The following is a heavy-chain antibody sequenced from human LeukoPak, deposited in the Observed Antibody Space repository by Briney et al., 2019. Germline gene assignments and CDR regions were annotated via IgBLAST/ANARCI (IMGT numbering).Heavy chain of an antibody. CDR2: IIPIFGTA. CDR1: GGTFSSFA. Sequence: ASVKVSCKASGGTFSSFAFNWVRQAPGQGLEWMGGIIPIFGTANYAQKFQGRVTITADESTSTAYMELSSLRSEDTAVYYCAREPGDNYMDVWGKGTTVTVSS. J-gene: IGHJ6*03. D-gene: IGHD7-27*01. V-gene: IGHV1-69*13. CDR3: AREPGDNYMDV.